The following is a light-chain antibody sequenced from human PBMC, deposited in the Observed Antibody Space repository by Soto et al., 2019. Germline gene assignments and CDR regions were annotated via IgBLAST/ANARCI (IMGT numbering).Light chain of an antibody. CDR2: GTS. J-gene: IGKJ1*01. CDR3: QQYNNWPRT. V-gene: IGKV3-20*01. Sequence: EIVLTQFPGTLSLSPGERATLSCRASQSVGSNYLAWYQQKPGQAPRLLLYGTSSRAPGIPDRFSGTGSGIDFTLTITSLQSEDFAVYYCQQYNNWPRTFGQGTKVDIK. CDR1: QSVGSNY.